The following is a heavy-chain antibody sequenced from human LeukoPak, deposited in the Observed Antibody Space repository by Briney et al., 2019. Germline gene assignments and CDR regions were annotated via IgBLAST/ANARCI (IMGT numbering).Heavy chain of an antibody. V-gene: IGHV3-23*01. D-gene: IGHD2-8*02. CDR1: GFTFSTFA. J-gene: IGHJ4*02. Sequence: GGSLRLSCAASGFTFSTFAMIWVRQPTGKGLEWVSSTFPSGGEIHYADSVRGRFTISRDNSKSTLSLQMNSLRAEDTAIYYCATYRQVLLPFESWGQGTLVTVSS. CDR3: ATYRQVLLPFES. CDR2: TFPSGGEI.